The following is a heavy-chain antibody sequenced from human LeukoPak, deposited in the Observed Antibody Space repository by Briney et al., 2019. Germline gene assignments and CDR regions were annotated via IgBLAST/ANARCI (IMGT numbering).Heavy chain of an antibody. CDR2: ISSSSGYI. CDR1: GFTFSTYS. Sequence: PGGSLRLSCAASGFTFSTYSMNWVRQAPGKGLEWVSSISSSSGYIHYADSVKGRFTISRDNAKNSLYLQMNSLTATDTAVHYCARGKAGYSYFDYWGQGTLVTVSS. J-gene: IGHJ4*02. V-gene: IGHV3-21*01. CDR3: ARGKAGYSYFDY. D-gene: IGHD5-18*01.